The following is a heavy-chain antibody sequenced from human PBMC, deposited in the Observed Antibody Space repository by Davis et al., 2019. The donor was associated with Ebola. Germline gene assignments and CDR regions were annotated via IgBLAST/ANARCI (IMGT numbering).Heavy chain of an antibody. D-gene: IGHD3-3*01. CDR2: ISSSSSTI. CDR3: ARAKNYDFWSGYGY. J-gene: IGHJ4*02. V-gene: IGHV3-48*02. CDR1: GFTFSSYS. Sequence: GGSLSLSCAASGFTFSSYSMNWVRQAPGKGLGRVSLISSSSSTIYYADPVKGRFTISRDNAKNSLYLQMNSLRDEDTAVYYCARAKNYDFWSGYGYWGQGTLVTVSS.